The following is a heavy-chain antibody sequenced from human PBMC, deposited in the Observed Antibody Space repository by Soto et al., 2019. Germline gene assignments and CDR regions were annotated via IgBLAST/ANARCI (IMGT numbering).Heavy chain of an antibody. CDR2: IYYSGST. Sequence: PSETLSLTCTVSGGSISSYYWSWIRQPPGKGLEWIGYIYYSGSTNYNPSLKSRVTISVDTSKNQFSLKLSSVTAADTAVYYCARAERIAAAGTYWFDPWGQGTLVTVSS. J-gene: IGHJ5*02. CDR3: ARAERIAAAGTYWFDP. CDR1: GGSISSYY. V-gene: IGHV4-59*01. D-gene: IGHD6-13*01.